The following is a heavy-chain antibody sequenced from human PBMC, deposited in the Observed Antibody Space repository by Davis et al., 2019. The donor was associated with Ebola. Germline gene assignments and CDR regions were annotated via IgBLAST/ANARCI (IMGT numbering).Heavy chain of an antibody. J-gene: IGHJ6*02. CDR1: GFTFSSYS. CDR3: ARSSIAASPGYYYGMDV. D-gene: IGHD6-6*01. CDR2: ISSSSSYI. V-gene: IGHV3-21*01. Sequence: GESLKISCAASGFTFSSYSMNWVRQAPGKALEWVSSISSSSSYIYYADSVTGRFTISRDNAKNSLYLQMNSLRAEDTAVYYCARSSIAASPGYYYGMDVWGQGTTVTVSS.